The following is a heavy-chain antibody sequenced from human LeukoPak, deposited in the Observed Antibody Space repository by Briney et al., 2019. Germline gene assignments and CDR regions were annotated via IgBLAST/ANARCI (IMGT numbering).Heavy chain of an antibody. CDR1: GYTFTAYY. CDR3: ARGGDYFDY. CDR2: INPNTGDT. Sequence: ASVKVSCKASGYTFTAYYIHWVRQAPGQGLEWMGWINPNTGDTNYAQKLQGRVTMTTDTSTSTAYMELRSLRSDDTAVYYCARGGDYFDYWGQGTLVTVSS. J-gene: IGHJ4*02. D-gene: IGHD3-10*01. V-gene: IGHV1-18*04.